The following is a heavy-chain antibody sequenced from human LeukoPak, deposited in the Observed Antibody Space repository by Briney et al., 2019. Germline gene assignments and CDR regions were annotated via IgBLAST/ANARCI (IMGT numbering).Heavy chain of an antibody. CDR1: GYSFTNQW. J-gene: IGHJ4*02. CDR3: ARRRDAYNYEFDY. V-gene: IGHV5-51*01. Sequence: GESLKISCKGSGYSFTNQWIAWVRQMPGKGLEWMGIIYPGDSDTKYSPSFQGQVTISADKSISTAYLRWSSLKASDTAMYYCARRRDAYNYEFDYWGQGTLVTVSS. CDR2: IYPGDSDT. D-gene: IGHD5-24*01.